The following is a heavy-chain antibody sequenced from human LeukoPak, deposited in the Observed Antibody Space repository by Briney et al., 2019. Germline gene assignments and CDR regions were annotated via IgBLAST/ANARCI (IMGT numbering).Heavy chain of an antibody. Sequence: LRLXXXXSGFXXDDYAMHWVRHAPGKGLEWVSGISWNSGSIDYADSVKGRFTISRDNAKNSLYLQMNSLRAEDTALYYCAKDGASSGWYYFDYWGQGTLVTVSS. CDR3: AKDGASSGWYYFDY. CDR1: GFXXDDYA. J-gene: IGHJ4*02. CDR2: ISWNSGSI. V-gene: IGHV3-9*01. D-gene: IGHD6-19*01.